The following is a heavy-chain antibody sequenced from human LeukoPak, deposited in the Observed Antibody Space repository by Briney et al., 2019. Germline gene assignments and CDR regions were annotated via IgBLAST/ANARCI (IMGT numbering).Heavy chain of an antibody. D-gene: IGHD3-16*01. J-gene: IGHJ4*02. CDR1: GGSISSYY. CDR2: IYYSGST. V-gene: IGHV4-59*01. CDR3: ARSEVWNFDY. Sequence: PSETLSLTCTVSGGSISSYYWSWIRQPPGKGLEWIGYIYYSGSTNYNPSLKSRVTISVDTSKNQFSLKLSSVTAADTAVYYCARSEVWNFDYWGQGTLVTVSS.